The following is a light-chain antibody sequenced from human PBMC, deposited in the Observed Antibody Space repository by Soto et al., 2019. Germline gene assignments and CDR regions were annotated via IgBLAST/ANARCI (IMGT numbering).Light chain of an antibody. V-gene: IGKV3-20*01. J-gene: IGKJ1*01. CDR3: QQYSASPRT. CDR1: QSVSNNY. CDR2: GAS. Sequence: EVVLTQSPGTLSLSPRERATLSCRASQSVSNNYLAWYQHKPGQAPRLLIYGASNRAPGIPDRFSGSGSGPDFQLSNSRLEPEDCAVYYCQQYSASPRTFGQGTLVEVK.